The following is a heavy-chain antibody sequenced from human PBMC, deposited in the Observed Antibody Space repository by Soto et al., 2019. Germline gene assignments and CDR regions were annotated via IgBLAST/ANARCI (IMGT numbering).Heavy chain of an antibody. J-gene: IGHJ4*02. D-gene: IGHD2-2*01. CDR1: GYTFTSYG. V-gene: IGHV1-18*01. CDR2: ISAYNGNT. Sequence: QVQLVQSGAEVKKPGASVKVCCKASGYTFTSYGISWVRQAPGQGLEWMGWISAYNGNTNYAQKLQGRVTMTTDTSSSTAYMELRSLRSDDTAVYYCARDLGYCSSTSCYPTGYWGQGTLVTVSS. CDR3: ARDLGYCSSTSCYPTGY.